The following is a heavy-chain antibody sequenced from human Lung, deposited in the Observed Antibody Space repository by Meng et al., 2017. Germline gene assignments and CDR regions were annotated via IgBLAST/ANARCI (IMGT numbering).Heavy chain of an antibody. CDR2: ISYDGSFK. CDR1: GFTFSSYA. Sequence: GGSLRLSCAASGFTFSSYALHWVRQAPGKGLEWMTIISYDGSFKSYADSVKGRFTISRDNSKNTLYLQVNSLRVEDSAVYYCARESYNTYMDVWGQGNTV. V-gene: IGHV3-30*04. D-gene: IGHD3-3*01. J-gene: IGHJ6*02. CDR3: ARESYNTYMDV.